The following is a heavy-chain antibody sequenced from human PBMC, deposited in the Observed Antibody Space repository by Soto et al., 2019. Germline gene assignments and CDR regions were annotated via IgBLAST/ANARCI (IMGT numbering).Heavy chain of an antibody. CDR1: GGSFSGYY. CDR2: INHSGST. Sequence: KASETLSLTCAVYGGSFSGYYWSWIRQPPGKGLEWIGEINHSGSTNYNPSLKSRVTISVDTSKNQFSLKLSSVTAADTAVYYCARLKRSSSWSDYYYYYGMDVWGQGTTVTVSS. CDR3: ARLKRSSSWSDYYYYYGMDV. D-gene: IGHD6-13*01. J-gene: IGHJ6*02. V-gene: IGHV4-34*01.